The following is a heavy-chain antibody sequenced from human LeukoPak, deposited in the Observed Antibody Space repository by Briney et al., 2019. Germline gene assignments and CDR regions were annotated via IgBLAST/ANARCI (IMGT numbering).Heavy chain of an antibody. V-gene: IGHV3-21*01. Sequence: PGGSLRLSCAASGFTFSSYSMNWVRQAPGKGLEWVSSISSGSGYIYYADSVKGRFTISRGNAKNSLFLQMNSLRAEDTAVYYCARGAAAADYWGRGTQVTVSS. D-gene: IGHD6-13*01. CDR2: ISSGSGYI. J-gene: IGHJ4*02. CDR3: ARGAAAADY. CDR1: GFTFSSYS.